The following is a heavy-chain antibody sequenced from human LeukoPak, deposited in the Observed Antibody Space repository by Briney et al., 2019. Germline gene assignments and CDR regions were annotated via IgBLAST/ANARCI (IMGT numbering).Heavy chain of an antibody. V-gene: IGHV4-30-4*08. Sequence: PSETLSLTCTVSGGSISSGDYYWSWIRQPPGKGLEWIGYIYYSGSTYYSPSLKSRVTISVDTSKNQFSLKLSSVTAADTAVYYCARDPYSSSARPYYYYTDVWGKGTTVTVSS. CDR3: ARDPYSSSARPYYYYTDV. CDR2: IYYSGST. CDR1: GGSISSGDYY. D-gene: IGHD6-6*01. J-gene: IGHJ6*03.